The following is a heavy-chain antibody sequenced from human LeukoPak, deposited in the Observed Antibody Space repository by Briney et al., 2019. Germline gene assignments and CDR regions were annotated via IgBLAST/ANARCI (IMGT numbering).Heavy chain of an antibody. CDR2: ISYDGSNK. CDR3: ARERGHCSGGSCYGAFDY. V-gene: IGHV3-30*04. J-gene: IGHJ4*02. Sequence: GSLRLSCAASGFTFSSYAMHWVRQAPGKGLEWVAVISYDGSNKYYADSVKGRFTISRDNSKNTLYLQMNSLRAEDTAVYYCARERGHCSGGSCYGAFDYWGQGTLVTVSS. D-gene: IGHD2-15*01. CDR1: GFTFSSYA.